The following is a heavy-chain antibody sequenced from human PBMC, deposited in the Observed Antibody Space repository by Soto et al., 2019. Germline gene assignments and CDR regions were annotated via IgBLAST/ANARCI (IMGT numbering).Heavy chain of an antibody. J-gene: IGHJ4*02. V-gene: IGHV4-34*01. CDR3: ARGGDFDYGGSRGWKIDY. CDR2: INHSGST. Sequence: QVQLQQWGAGLLKPSETLSLTCAVYGGSFSGYYWSWIRQPPGKGLEWMGEINHSGSTNYNPSLKSRVTISVDTSKNQFSLKLSSVTAADTAVYYCARGGDFDYGGSRGWKIDYWGQGTLVTVSS. D-gene: IGHD2-15*01. CDR1: GGSFSGYY.